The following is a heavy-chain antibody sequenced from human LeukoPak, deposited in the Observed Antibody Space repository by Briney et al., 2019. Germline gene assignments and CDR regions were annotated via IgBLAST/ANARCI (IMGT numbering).Heavy chain of an antibody. Sequence: SETLSLTCTVSGGSISSYYWSWIRQPPGKGLEWIGYIYYSGSTNYNPSLKSRVTISVDTSKNQFSLKLSSVTAADTAVYYCARVWSYGGSYHFDYWGQGTLVTVSS. V-gene: IGHV4-59*01. J-gene: IGHJ4*02. CDR3: ARVWSYGGSYHFDY. CDR2: IYYSGST. D-gene: IGHD1-26*01. CDR1: GGSISSYY.